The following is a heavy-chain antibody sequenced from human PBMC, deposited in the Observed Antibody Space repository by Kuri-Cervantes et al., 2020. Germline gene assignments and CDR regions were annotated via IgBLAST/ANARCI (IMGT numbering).Heavy chain of an antibody. J-gene: IGHJ4*02. CDR2: INHSGRT. CDR3: VREKRPYGDYPPTFDY. Sequence: SETLSLTCAVFGETFSGYYWIWIRQPPGKGLEWIGEINHSGRTNYNPSLKSRVTISVDTSKNQFSLKLSSVTAADTAVYYCVREKRPYGDYPPTFDYWGQGALVTVSS. CDR1: GETFSGYY. V-gene: IGHV4-34*01. D-gene: IGHD4-17*01.